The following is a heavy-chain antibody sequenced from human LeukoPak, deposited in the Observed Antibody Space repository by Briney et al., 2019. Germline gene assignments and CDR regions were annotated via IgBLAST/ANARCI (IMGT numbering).Heavy chain of an antibody. V-gene: IGHV3-64*01. D-gene: IGHD2-2*01. CDR3: ARSEGYCSSTSCYVNYFDY. J-gene: IGHJ4*02. Sequence: GGSLRLSCAASGFTFSSYAMHWVRQAPGKGLEYVSAISSNGGSTYYANSVKGRFTISRDNSKNTLYLQMGSLRAEDMAVYYCARSEGYCSSTSCYVNYFDYWGQGTLVTVSS. CDR1: GFTFSSYA. CDR2: ISSNGGST.